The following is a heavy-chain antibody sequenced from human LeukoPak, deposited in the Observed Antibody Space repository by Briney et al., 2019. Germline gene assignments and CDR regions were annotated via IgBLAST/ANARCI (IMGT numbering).Heavy chain of an antibody. CDR1: GDSVSSPSHH. CDR2: IYTSGST. Sequence: SETLSLTCTVSGDSVSSPSHHWRWIRQPAGKGLEWIGRIYTSGSTNYNPSLKSRVTISVDTSKNQFSLKLSSVTAADTAVYYCARFGPAAITREHWGQGTLVTVSS. J-gene: IGHJ1*01. CDR3: ARFGPAAITREH. V-gene: IGHV4-61*02. D-gene: IGHD2-2*01.